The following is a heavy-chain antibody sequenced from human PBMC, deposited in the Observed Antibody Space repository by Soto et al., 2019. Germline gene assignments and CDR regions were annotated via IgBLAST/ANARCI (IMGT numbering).Heavy chain of an antibody. D-gene: IGHD3-10*01. V-gene: IGHV1-18*01. J-gene: IGHJ4*02. CDR2: ISTHTGNT. CDR1: GYTFDSYG. CDR3: VRDGSVSSGSFGGH. Sequence: QVPLVQSGAEVKKPGASVRVSCKASGYTFDSYGLNWVRQAPGQGLEWMGWISTHTGNTDYPQRFQRRVTMTTDKSTSTAFLDLRCLTSDDTAVYYCVRDGSVSSGSFGGHWGQGTLVSVSS.